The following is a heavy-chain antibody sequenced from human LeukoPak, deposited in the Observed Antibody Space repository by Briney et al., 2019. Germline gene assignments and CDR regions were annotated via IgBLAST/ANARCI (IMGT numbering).Heavy chain of an antibody. Sequence: GGSLRLSCAASGFTFTSYGMHWVRQAPGKGLEWVSAISGSGGSTYYADSVKGRFTISRDNSKNTLYLQMNSLRAEDTAVYYCAKDRATVGLIDYWGQGTLVTVSS. V-gene: IGHV3-23*01. CDR1: GFTFTSYG. CDR3: AKDRATVGLIDY. CDR2: ISGSGGST. D-gene: IGHD4-23*01. J-gene: IGHJ4*02.